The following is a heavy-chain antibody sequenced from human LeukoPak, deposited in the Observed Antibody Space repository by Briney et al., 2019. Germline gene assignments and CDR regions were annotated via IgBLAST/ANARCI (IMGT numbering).Heavy chain of an antibody. J-gene: IGHJ3*02. V-gene: IGHV3-23*01. D-gene: IGHD3-10*01. Sequence: GGSLRLSCAASGFTFDDYGMSWVRQAPGKGLEWVSTIGGSGGGPYYADSVQGRFTISRDNSKNTLYLQMNSLRAEDTAVYYCAKTVRGVNDAFDIWGQGTMVTVSS. CDR1: GFTFDDYG. CDR3: AKTVRGVNDAFDI. CDR2: IGGSGGGP.